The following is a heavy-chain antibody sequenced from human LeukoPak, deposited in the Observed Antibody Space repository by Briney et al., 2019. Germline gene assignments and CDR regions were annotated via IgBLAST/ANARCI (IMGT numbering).Heavy chain of an antibody. CDR2: ISYDGSNK. CDR3: AKSGGDGYNFFVY. CDR1: GFTFSSYG. Sequence: GGSLRLSCAASGFTFSSYGMHWVRQAPGKGLEWVAVISYDGSNKYYADSVKGRFTISRDNSKNTLYLQMNSLRAEDTAVYYCAKSGGDGYNFFVYWGQGTLVTVFS. D-gene: IGHD5-24*01. V-gene: IGHV3-30*18. J-gene: IGHJ4*02.